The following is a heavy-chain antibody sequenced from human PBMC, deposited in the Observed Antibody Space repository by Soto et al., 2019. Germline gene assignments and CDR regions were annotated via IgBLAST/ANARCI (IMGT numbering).Heavy chain of an antibody. CDR2: LTAYDGKR. CDR1: GYTFTTFG. Sequence: QVQMVQSGAEVKKTGASVKVSCKTSGYTFTTFGINWVRQAPGQGLEWMGCLTAYDGKRNFAQKFQDRLTMTMDISTSTGYMEIRGLRSDDTAVDFCARGLTYGDFDYWGRGTQVAVSS. V-gene: IGHV1-18*01. CDR3: ARGLTYGDFDY. J-gene: IGHJ4*02. D-gene: IGHD3-10*01.